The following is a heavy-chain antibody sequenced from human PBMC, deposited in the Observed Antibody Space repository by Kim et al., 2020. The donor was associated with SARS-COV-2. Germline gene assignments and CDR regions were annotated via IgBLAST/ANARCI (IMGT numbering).Heavy chain of an antibody. D-gene: IGHD1-26*01. Sequence: YYTPSLKSRVTISVDTSRNQFSLQLSSVTAADTAVFYCARRSNTGNYYDYWGQGTLVTVSS. V-gene: IGHV4-39*01. J-gene: IGHJ4*02. CDR3: ARRSNTGNYYDY.